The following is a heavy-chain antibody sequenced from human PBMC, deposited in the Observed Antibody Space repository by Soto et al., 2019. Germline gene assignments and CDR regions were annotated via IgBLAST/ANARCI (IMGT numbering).Heavy chain of an antibody. CDR1: GFAVSSKY. Sequence: GGSLRLSCAASGFAVSSKYMTWVRQAPGKGLEWVSVIYGGGPTYYADSVKGRLTISRDTSKNTLYLQMNSLRAEDTAVYYCVQTTGWPGFDFWGQGTLVTVSS. CDR2: IYGGGPT. V-gene: IGHV3-53*01. D-gene: IGHD6-19*01. CDR3: VQTTGWPGFDF. J-gene: IGHJ4*02.